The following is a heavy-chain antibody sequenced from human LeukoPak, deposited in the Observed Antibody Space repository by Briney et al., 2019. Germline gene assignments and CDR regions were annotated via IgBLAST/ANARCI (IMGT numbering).Heavy chain of an antibody. Sequence: ASVKVSCKPSGYTFTDYDIHWVRQAPGQGLEWMGWINPNSGGTNYAQKFQGRVTMTRDTSISTAYMELSRLRSDDTAIYYCARARTNYFTPGGYWGQGSLVTVSS. D-gene: IGHD1-1*01. J-gene: IGHJ4*02. CDR2: INPNSGGT. CDR3: ARARTNYFTPGGY. V-gene: IGHV1-2*02. CDR1: GYTFTDYD.